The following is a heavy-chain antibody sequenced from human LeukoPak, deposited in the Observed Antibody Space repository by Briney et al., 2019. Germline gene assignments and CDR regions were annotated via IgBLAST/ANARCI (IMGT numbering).Heavy chain of an antibody. CDR1: GYTLTELS. D-gene: IGHD4-17*01. J-gene: IGHJ6*03. V-gene: IGHV1-2*02. Sequence: ASVKVSCKFSGYTLTELSMHWMRQAPGQGLERMGWINPNSGGTNYAQQFQGRVTMTTDKTISTAYMVLRRPRTDDTTVVYCLRDGKLYGDYAHTSNYDYYYMDVWGKGTTVTVSS. CDR3: LRDGKLYGDYAHTSNYDYYYMDV. CDR2: INPNSGGT.